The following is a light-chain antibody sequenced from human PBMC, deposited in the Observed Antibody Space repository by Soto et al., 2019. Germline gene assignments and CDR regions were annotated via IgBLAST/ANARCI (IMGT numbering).Light chain of an antibody. V-gene: IGKV3-15*01. Sequence: EIVMTQSPATLSVSPGERATLSCRASQSVSSNLAWYQQKPGQAPRLLIYGASTRATGVPARFSGSGSGTEVTLTNSSLQSEDFAVYYCLQYNDWPRTFGQGPKVEI. CDR1: QSVSSN. J-gene: IGKJ1*01. CDR3: LQYNDWPRT. CDR2: GAS.